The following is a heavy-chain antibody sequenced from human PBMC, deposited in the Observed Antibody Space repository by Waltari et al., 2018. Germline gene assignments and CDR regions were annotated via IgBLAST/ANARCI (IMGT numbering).Heavy chain of an antibody. CDR3: ARVGDYHGSGRFGLDV. Sequence: QAQLHQWGAGLLKPSETLSLTCAVSGGSFSGYFRSWIRQSQGRGLEWIVESNRDGTANYNPTRKSRVGMSVDTIKSQISLSLSSVTAADAAVYYCARVGDYHGSGRFGLDVWGRGTRVTVSS. J-gene: IGHJ6*02. D-gene: IGHD3-10*01. V-gene: IGHV4-34*01. CDR1: GGSFSGYF. CDR2: SNRDGTA.